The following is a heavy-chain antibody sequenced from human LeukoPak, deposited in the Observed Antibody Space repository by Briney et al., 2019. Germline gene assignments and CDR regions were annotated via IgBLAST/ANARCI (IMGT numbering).Heavy chain of an antibody. D-gene: IGHD1-20*01. J-gene: IGHJ5*02. CDR1: GGSISSYY. V-gene: IGHV4-59*01. Sequence: PSETLSLTCTVSGGSISSYYWSWIRQPPGKGLEWIGYIYYSGSTNYNPSLKSRVTISVDTSKNQFSLKLSSVTAVDTAVYYCARVPYNWNDLFWFDPWGQGTLVTVSS. CDR2: IYYSGST. CDR3: ARVPYNWNDLFWFDP.